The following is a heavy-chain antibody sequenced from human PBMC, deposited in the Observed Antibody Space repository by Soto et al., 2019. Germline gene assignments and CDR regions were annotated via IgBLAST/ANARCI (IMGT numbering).Heavy chain of an antibody. D-gene: IGHD4-17*01. J-gene: IGHJ4*02. CDR1: GGSFSGYY. V-gene: IGHV4-34*01. CDR2: INHSGST. CDR3: ARDPDYGDHWSSAVDY. Sequence: SETLSLTCAVYGGSFSGYYWSWIRQPPGKGLEWIGEINHSGSTNYNPSLKSRVTISVDTSKNQFSLKLSSVTAADTAVYYCARDPDYGDHWSSAVDYWGQGTLVTVSS.